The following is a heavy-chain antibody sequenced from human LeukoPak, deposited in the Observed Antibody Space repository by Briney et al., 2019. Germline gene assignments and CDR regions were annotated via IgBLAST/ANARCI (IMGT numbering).Heavy chain of an antibody. Sequence: PGGSLRLSCAASGFTFSSYEMNWVRQAPGKGLEWVVFIRSKAYGGTTEYAASVKGRFTISRDDSKSIAYLQMNSLNTEDTAVYYCTRAYCGGDCYFQHWGQGTLVTVSS. J-gene: IGHJ1*01. V-gene: IGHV3-49*04. CDR1: GFTFSSYE. D-gene: IGHD2-21*02. CDR2: IRSKAYGGTT. CDR3: TRAYCGGDCYFQH.